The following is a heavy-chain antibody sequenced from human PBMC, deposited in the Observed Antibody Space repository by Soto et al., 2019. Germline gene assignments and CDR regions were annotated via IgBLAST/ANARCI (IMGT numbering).Heavy chain of an antibody. V-gene: IGHV3-21*06. CDR1: GFTFSDYS. CDR2: INTASAYS. J-gene: IGHJ4*02. D-gene: IGHD2-8*01. CDR3: ARGRGYCTNGVCSYFDS. Sequence: EVQLVESGGGLVKPGGSLRLSCAASGFTFSDYSMNWVRQAPGKGLQWVSSINTASAYSYYADSVKGRFTISRDNAKNSLSLQMNSLRAEDPAVYYCARGRGYCTNGVCSYFDSWGQGTLVNVSS.